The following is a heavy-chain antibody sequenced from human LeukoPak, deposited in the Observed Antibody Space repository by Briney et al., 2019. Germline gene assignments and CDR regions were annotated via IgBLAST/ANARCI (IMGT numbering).Heavy chain of an antibody. D-gene: IGHD6-6*01. Sequence: SETLSLTCAVYGGSFSGYYWSWIRQPPGKGLEWLGEINHSGSTNYNPSLKSRVTISVDTSKNQFSLKLSSVTAADTAVYYCARGEYSSSSVYFDYWGQGTLVTVSS. V-gene: IGHV4-34*01. CDR2: INHSGST. CDR1: GGSFSGYY. CDR3: ARGEYSSSSVYFDY. J-gene: IGHJ4*02.